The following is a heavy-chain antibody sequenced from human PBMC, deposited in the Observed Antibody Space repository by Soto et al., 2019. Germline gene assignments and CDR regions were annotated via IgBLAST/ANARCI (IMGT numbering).Heavy chain of an antibody. J-gene: IGHJ4*02. V-gene: IGHV1-69*06. CDR3: ARGGDGYNQAYKYYFDY. Sequence: QVQLVQSGAEVKKPGSSVKVSCRASGGTFSSYTISWVRQAPGQGLEWMGGIIPMFGTTRYAQKFQGRVTITADKSTNPAYMELSSLRSEDTAVYYCARGGDGYNQAYKYYFDYWGQGTLVTVSS. CDR1: GGTFSSYT. D-gene: IGHD5-12*01. CDR2: IIPMFGTT.